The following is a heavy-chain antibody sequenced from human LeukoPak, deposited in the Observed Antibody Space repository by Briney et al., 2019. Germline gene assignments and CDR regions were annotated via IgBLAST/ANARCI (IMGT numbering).Heavy chain of an antibody. CDR1: GGSFSGYY. CDR3: ARGQGTVTTH. J-gene: IGHJ4*02. V-gene: IGHV4-34*01. D-gene: IGHD4-17*01. Sequence: PSETLSLTCAVSGGSFSGYYWTWIRQPPGKGLEWIGEINHSGNANYNPSLKSRVTISLDMSENHFSLKLTSVTAADTAMYYCARGQGTVTTHWGQGTLVTVSS. CDR2: INHSGNA.